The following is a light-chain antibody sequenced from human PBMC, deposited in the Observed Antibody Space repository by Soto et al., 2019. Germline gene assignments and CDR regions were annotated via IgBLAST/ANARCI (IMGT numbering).Light chain of an antibody. CDR3: QQYGSSIT. J-gene: IGKJ5*01. CDR1: QSVSTN. V-gene: IGKV3-20*01. CDR2: GAS. Sequence: EIVMTQSPATLSVSPGERATLSCRASQSVSTNLAWYQQKPGQAPRLLIYGASSRAAGIPDKFSGSGSGTDFTLTINRLEPEDFAVYYCQQYGSSITFGQGTRLEI.